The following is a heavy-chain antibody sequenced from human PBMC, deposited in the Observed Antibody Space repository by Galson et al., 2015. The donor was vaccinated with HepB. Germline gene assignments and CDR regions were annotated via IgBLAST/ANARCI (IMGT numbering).Heavy chain of an antibody. J-gene: IGHJ3*02. CDR2: IYYSGST. CDR3: ARVGSVTNVYAFDI. V-gene: IGHV4-39*07. D-gene: IGHD3-10*01. CDR1: GGSISSSSYY. Sequence: LSLTCTVSGGSISSSSYYWGWIRQPPGKGLEWIGSIYYSGSTYYNPSLKSRVTISVDTSKNQFSLKLSSVTAADTAVYYCARVGSVTNVYAFDIWGQGTMVTVSS.